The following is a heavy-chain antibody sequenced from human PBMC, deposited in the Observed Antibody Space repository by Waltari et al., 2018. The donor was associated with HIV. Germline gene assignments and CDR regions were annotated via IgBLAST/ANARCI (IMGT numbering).Heavy chain of an antibody. CDR1: GFSFSTSW. CDR2: VRPEGRYN. V-gene: IGHV3-7*01. Sequence: EVQVVESGGGLVQPGGSLRLSGAASGFSFSTSWLSWARQAPGEGWEWVSNVRPEGRYNVYVDSGKGRFTISRDNARSSLFLQMNSMRAADTAVYYCARYANLENWGQGTRVTVSS. D-gene: IGHD2-2*01. CDR3: ARYANLEN. J-gene: IGHJ4*02.